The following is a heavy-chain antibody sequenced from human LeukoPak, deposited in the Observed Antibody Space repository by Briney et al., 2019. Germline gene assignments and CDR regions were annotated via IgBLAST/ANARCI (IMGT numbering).Heavy chain of an antibody. Sequence: PGGSLRLSCATSGFTFTTFWMHWVRQAPGKGLVWVSRINSDGSSTNYADSVKGRFTISRDNAKNTVYLQMNSLRAEDTAVYYCVRDGGYDSSGYWQKYFGTWGQGTLVTVSS. D-gene: IGHD3-22*01. J-gene: IGHJ4*02. CDR1: GFTFTTFW. CDR2: INSDGSST. V-gene: IGHV3-74*01. CDR3: VRDGGYDSSGYWQKYFGT.